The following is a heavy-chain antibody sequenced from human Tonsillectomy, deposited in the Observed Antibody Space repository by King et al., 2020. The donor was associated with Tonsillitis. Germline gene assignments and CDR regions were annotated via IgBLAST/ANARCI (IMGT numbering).Heavy chain of an antibody. J-gene: IGHJ2*01. CDR2: ISSNGGST. Sequence: VQLVESGGGLVQPGGSLRLSCSASGFTFSSYAMYWVRQAPGKGLEYVSAISSNGGSTYYADSVKGRFTISRDNSKNTRYLQMSSLRAEDTAVYYCVKPPYYYDSSGFLWYFDLWGRGTLVTVSS. CDR1: GFTFSSYA. D-gene: IGHD3-22*01. CDR3: VKPPYYYDSSGFLWYFDL. V-gene: IGHV3-64D*06.